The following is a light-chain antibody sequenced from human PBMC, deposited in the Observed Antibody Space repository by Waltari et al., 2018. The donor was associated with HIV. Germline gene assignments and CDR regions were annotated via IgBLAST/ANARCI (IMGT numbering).Light chain of an antibody. CDR2: QDD. CDR1: NLGDKF. Sequence: SLELTQLPSVPVSPGQTATIPCSGNNLGDKFACWYQQKPGQSPVLVIYQDDKRPSGIPGRFSGSNSGDTATLTISGTQTLDEADYYCQSWDTDVLVFGGGTKLTVL. J-gene: IGLJ2*01. V-gene: IGLV3-1*01. CDR3: QSWDTDVLV.